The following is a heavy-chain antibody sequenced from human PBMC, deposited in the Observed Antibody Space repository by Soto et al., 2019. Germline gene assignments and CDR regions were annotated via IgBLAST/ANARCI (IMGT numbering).Heavy chain of an antibody. CDR2: IYYSGST. CDR1: GGSISSSSYY. Sequence: SETLSLTCTVSGGSISSSSYYWGWIRQPPGKGLEWIGSIYYSGSTYYNPSLKSRVTISVDTSKNQFSLKLSSVTAADTAVYYCARLESYGAYYYYGMDVWGQGTTVTVSS. V-gene: IGHV4-39*01. CDR3: ARLESYGAYYYYGMDV. J-gene: IGHJ6*02. D-gene: IGHD1-26*01.